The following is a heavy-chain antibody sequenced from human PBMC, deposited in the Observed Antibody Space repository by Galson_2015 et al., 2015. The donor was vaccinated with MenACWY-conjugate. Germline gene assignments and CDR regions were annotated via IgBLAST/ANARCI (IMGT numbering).Heavy chain of an antibody. Sequence: SLKVSCKASGFTFADYDMHWVRHAPGQGLEWMSGISRNSANISYADYVQGRFTISRDNATSSLYLQMNSLRAEDTALYYCAKDVTCGVTSTWSCLDVWGQGTTVTVSS. CDR3: AKDVTCGVTSTWSCLDV. D-gene: IGHD3-3*01. CDR2: ISRNSANI. CDR1: GFTFADYD. J-gene: IGHJ6*02. V-gene: IGHV3-9*01.